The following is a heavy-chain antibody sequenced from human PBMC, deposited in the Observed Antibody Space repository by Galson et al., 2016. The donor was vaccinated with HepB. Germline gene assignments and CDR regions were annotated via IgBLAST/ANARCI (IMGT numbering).Heavy chain of an antibody. CDR1: GFSLTTAGFC. Sequence: PALVKPTQSLTLTCTFSGFSLTTAGFCVSWLRQPPGKALEWLARIDWDTDKFYSASLKTRLTISKDTSNNQVVLTMTDMDPEDTATYYCARYLTSGSYFDYWGQGMLVTVSS. CDR3: ARYLTSGSYFDY. D-gene: IGHD1-26*01. V-gene: IGHV2-70*17. J-gene: IGHJ4*02. CDR2: IDWDTDK.